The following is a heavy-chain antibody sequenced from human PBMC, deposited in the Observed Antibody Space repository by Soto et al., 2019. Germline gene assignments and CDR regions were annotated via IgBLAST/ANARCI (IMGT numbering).Heavy chain of an antibody. CDR1: GGTFSSYA. V-gene: IGHV1-69*05. CDR2: IIPIYGTA. D-gene: IGHD3-9*01. CDR3: ARVGQYYDILTGYSALWYYGMDV. Sequence: SVKVSCKASGGTFSSYAISWVRQAPGQGLEWMGGIIPIYGTANYAQKFQGRVTITTDTSTSTAYMELRSLRSDDTAVYYCARVGQYYDILTGYSALWYYGMDVWGQGTTVTVSS. J-gene: IGHJ6*02.